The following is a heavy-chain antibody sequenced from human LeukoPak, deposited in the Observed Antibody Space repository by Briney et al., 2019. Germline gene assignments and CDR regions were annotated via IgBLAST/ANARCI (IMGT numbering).Heavy chain of an antibody. CDR1: GDSISYFY. CDR2: ISGSGST. J-gene: IGHJ4*02. D-gene: IGHD3-10*01. CDR3: ARDRYYYGSGSYPLDY. Sequence: SETLSLTCSVSGDSISYFYWSWIRQAAGKGLEWIGRISGSGSTDYNASLKSRVTMSVDTSKNQLSLKVISVTAADTAVYYCARDRYYYGSGSYPLDYWGQGTLVTVSS. V-gene: IGHV4-4*07.